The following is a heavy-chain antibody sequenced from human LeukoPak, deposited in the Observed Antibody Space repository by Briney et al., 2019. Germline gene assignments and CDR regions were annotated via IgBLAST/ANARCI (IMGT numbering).Heavy chain of an antibody. Sequence: LETPSLTCTVSGGSIRSYYWNWIRQPAGKGLEWIGRIYSSGSTNYNPSLKSRVTMSVDTSKNQFSLKLSSVTAADTAVYYCARDGGNSGYHYWYYFDYWGQGTLVTVSS. D-gene: IGHD3-22*01. CDR1: GGSIRSYY. J-gene: IGHJ4*02. CDR2: IYSSGST. CDR3: ARDGGNSGYHYWYYFDY. V-gene: IGHV4-4*07.